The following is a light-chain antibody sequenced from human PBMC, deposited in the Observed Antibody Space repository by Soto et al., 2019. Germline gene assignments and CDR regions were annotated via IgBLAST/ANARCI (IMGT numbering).Light chain of an antibody. V-gene: IGKV3D-7*01. Sequence: IVMTQSPATLSLSPGERATLSCRASQSVTSDYLSWYQQRPGQAPRLILYGASTRATGVPARFSGSGSGTDFTLTISSLEPEDFAVYHCQQRSNWPPGITFGQGTRLEIK. CDR1: QSVTSDY. CDR2: GAS. CDR3: QQRSNWPPGIT. J-gene: IGKJ5*01.